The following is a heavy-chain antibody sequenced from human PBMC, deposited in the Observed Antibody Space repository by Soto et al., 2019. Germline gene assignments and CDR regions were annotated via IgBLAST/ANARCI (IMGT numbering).Heavy chain of an antibody. V-gene: IGHV3-30-3*01. CDR2: ISYDGSNK. Sequence: GGSLRLSCAASGFTFSSYAMSWVRQAPGKGLEWVAVISYDGSNKYYADSVKGRFTISRDNSKNTLYLQMNSLRAEDTAVYYCARGGFGLELLGIDYWGQGTLVTVSS. CDR3: ARGGFGLELLGIDY. D-gene: IGHD1-7*01. CDR1: GFTFSSYA. J-gene: IGHJ4*02.